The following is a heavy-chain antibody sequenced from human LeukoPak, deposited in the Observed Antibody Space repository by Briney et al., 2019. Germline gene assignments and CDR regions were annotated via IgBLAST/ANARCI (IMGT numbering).Heavy chain of an antibody. Sequence: SETLSLTCAVYGGSFSGYYWSWIRQPPGKGLEWIGEINHSGSTNYNPSLKSRVTISVDTSKNQFSLKLSSVTAADTAVYYCARMRGSYRYRGYFGYWGQGTLVTVSS. CDR1: GGSFSGYY. J-gene: IGHJ4*02. CDR3: ARMRGSYRYRGYFGY. V-gene: IGHV4-34*01. D-gene: IGHD3-16*02. CDR2: INHSGST.